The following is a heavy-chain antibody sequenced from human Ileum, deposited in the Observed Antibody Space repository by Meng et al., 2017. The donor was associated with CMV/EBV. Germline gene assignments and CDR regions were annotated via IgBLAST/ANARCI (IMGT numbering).Heavy chain of an antibody. CDR1: GFTVLNYG. D-gene: IGHD3/OR15-3a*01. CDR3: ATEDWSADY. V-gene: IGHV3-23*01. CDR2: ININGDST. J-gene: IGHJ4*02. Sequence: RLSCAASGFTVLNYGMNWVRQAPGKGLEWVSYININGDSTDYADTVKGRFTISRDNSKNTVYLQMNSLAAEDTAIYYCATEDWSADYWGQGTLVTVSS.